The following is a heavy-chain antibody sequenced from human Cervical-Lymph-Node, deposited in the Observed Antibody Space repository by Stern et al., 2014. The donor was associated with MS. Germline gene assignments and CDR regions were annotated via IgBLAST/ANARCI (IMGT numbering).Heavy chain of an antibody. D-gene: IGHD5-18*01. CDR2: IIPIFGTA. CDR3: ARWQEFHNGYSYGYFDY. J-gene: IGHJ4*02. Sequence: MQLVESGAEVKKPGSSVKVSCKASGGTFSSYAISWVRQAPGQGLEWMGGIIPIFGTANYAQKFQGRVTITADKSTSTAYMELSSLRSEDTAVYYCARWQEFHNGYSYGYFDYWGQGTLVTVSS. CDR1: GGTFSSYA. V-gene: IGHV1-69*06.